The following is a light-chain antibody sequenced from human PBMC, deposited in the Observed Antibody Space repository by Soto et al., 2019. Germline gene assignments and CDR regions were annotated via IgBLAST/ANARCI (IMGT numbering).Light chain of an antibody. CDR1: QSVSTY. Sequence: EIVLTQSPATLSLSPGERATLSCRASQSVSTYLAWYQQKPGQAPRLLIYDASNRATGIPARFSGSGSGTDFTLTISSLEPEDFAVYYCQQRRNWPPKYTFGQGIKREIK. CDR3: QQRRNWPPKYT. V-gene: IGKV3-11*01. CDR2: DAS. J-gene: IGKJ2*01.